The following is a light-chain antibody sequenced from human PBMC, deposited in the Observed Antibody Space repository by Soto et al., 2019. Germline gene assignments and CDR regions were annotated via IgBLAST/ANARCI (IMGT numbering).Light chain of an antibody. CDR1: ESVSSN. J-gene: IGKJ2*03. V-gene: IGKV3-15*01. CDR2: GAS. CDR3: QQYNNWPPHS. Sequence: EIVMTQSPATLSVSPGERATLSCRASESVSSNLAWYQQKPGQAPRLLIYGASTRATGIPARFSGSGSGTECTLNTGSLQSEDFAVYYCQQYNNWPPHSFGQGTKLEIK.